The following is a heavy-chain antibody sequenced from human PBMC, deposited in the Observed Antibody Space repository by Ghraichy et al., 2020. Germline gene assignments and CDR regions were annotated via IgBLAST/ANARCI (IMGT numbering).Heavy chain of an antibody. CDR2: IYHSGST. CDR3: ARDDRAVAMGY. CDR1: GYSISSGYY. V-gene: IGHV4-38-2*02. J-gene: IGHJ4*02. D-gene: IGHD6-19*01. Sequence: SETLFLTCTVSGYSISSGYYWGWIRQPPGKGLEWIGSIYHSGSTYYNPSLKSRVTISVDTSKNQFSLKLSSVTAADTAVYYCARDDRAVAMGYWGQGTLVTVSS.